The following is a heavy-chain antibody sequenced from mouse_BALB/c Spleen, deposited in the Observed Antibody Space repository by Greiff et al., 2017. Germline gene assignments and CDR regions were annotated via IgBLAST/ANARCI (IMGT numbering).Heavy chain of an antibody. D-gene: IGHD2-4*01. CDR1: GYSFTGYY. CDR2: INPYNGAT. J-gene: IGHJ3*01. V-gene: IGHV1-31*01. Sequence: VQLKESGPELVKPGASVKISCKASGYSFTGYYMHWVKQSHVKSLEWIGRINPYNGATSYNQNFKDKASLTVDKSSSTAYMELHSLTSEDSAVYYCARSTYYDYFCWGQGTLVTVSA. CDR3: ARSTYYDYFC.